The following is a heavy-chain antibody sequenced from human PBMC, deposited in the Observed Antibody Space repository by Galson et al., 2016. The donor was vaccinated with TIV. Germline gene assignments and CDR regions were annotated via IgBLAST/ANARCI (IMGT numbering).Heavy chain of an antibody. V-gene: IGHV6-1*01. CDR1: GDSVSSNSAA. D-gene: IGHD3-3*01. Sequence: CAISGDSVSSNSAAWNWIRQSPSRGLEWLGRTYYRSKWYNDYALSVKSRITINPATSKNQVSLQLHSVTPEDTAVYYCARATPSVFGVVMTLDYLGQGTLVTVSS. J-gene: IGHJ4*02. CDR2: TYYRSKWYN. CDR3: ARATPSVFGVVMTLDY.